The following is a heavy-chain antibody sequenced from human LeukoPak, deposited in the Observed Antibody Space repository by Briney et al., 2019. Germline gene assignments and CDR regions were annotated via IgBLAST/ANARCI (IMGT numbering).Heavy chain of an antibody. CDR3: AQVIAAAGSGY. D-gene: IGHD6-13*01. J-gene: IGHJ4*02. CDR2: IYSGGST. Sequence: PGGSLRLSCAASGFSVSSNYMSWVRQAPGKGLECVSVIYSGGSTYYADSVKGRFTISRDNSKNTLYLQMNSLRAEDTAVYYCAQVIAAAGSGYWGQGTLVTVSS. V-gene: IGHV3-53*01. CDR1: GFSVSSNY.